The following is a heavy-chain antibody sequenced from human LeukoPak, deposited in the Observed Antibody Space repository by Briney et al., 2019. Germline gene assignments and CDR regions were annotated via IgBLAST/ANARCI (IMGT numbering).Heavy chain of an antibody. CDR2: THYSGST. J-gene: IGHJ4*02. Sequence: SETLSLTCTVSGGSISSGDFYWPWIRQNPGKGLEWIGYTHYSGSTYYNPSLKSRVTISVDTSKNQFSLKLSSVAAADTAVYYCAREVNWNSATLFDCWGQGTLVTASS. CDR3: AREVNWNSATLFDC. D-gene: IGHD1-7*01. CDR1: GGSISSGDFY. V-gene: IGHV4-31*03.